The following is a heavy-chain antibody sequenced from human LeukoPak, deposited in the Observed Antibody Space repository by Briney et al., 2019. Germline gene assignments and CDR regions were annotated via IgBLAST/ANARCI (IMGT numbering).Heavy chain of an antibody. V-gene: IGHV4-59*01. CDR2: IYYSGST. Sequence: ASETLSLTCAVSGGSFSGYYWSWIRQPPGKGLEWIGYIYYSGSTNYNPSLKSRVTISVDTSKNQFSLKLSSVTAADTAVYYCAREQWLVGFDYWGQGTLVTVSS. CDR1: GGSFSGYY. D-gene: IGHD6-19*01. J-gene: IGHJ4*02. CDR3: AREQWLVGFDY.